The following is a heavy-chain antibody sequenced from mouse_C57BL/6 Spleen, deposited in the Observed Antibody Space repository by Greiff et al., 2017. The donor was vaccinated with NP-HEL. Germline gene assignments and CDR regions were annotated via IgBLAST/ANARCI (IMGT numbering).Heavy chain of an antibody. J-gene: IGHJ2*01. CDR2: IDPSASYT. V-gene: IGHV1-59*01. CDR1: GYTFTSYW. CDR3: ARGEANWVGDY. D-gene: IGHD4-1*01. Sequence: QVQLQQPGAELVRPGTSVKLSCKASGYTFTSYWMHWVKQRPGQGLEWIGVIDPSASYTNYNQKFKGKATLTVDTSSSTAYMQLSSLTPEDSAVYYCARGEANWVGDYWGQGTTLTVSS.